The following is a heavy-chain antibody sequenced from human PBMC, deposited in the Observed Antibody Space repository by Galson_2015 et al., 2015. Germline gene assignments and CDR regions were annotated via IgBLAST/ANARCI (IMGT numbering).Heavy chain of an antibody. J-gene: IGHJ4*02. V-gene: IGHV3-21*01. Sequence: SLRLSCAASGFTFSSYTMNWVRQAPEKGLEWVSSIISSSSFINYADSVKGRFTISRDNAKNSFYLQMNSLRAEDTAVYYCAKGHTPHWGSGGGFDYWGQGTLVTVSS. CDR2: IISSSSFI. D-gene: IGHD7-27*01. CDR1: GFTFSSYT. CDR3: AKGHTPHWGSGGGFDY.